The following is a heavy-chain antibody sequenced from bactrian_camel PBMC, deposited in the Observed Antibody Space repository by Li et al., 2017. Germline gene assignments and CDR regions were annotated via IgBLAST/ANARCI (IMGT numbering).Heavy chain of an antibody. Sequence: VQLVESGGGSVQAGGSLRLSCVPARVTSSTRSMAWFRQGSGEGVVGREGVAAITTGTGNTDYADSVKGRFTISQDGAENTLYLEMNSLKPEDTAMYTCAAVAACRWFGCSPRRSYDYRGQGTQVTVS. J-gene: IGHJ4*01. V-gene: IGHV3S1*01. CDR3: AAVAACRWFGCSPRRSYDY. CDR1: RVTSSTRS. CDR2: ITTGTGNT. D-gene: IGHD3*01.